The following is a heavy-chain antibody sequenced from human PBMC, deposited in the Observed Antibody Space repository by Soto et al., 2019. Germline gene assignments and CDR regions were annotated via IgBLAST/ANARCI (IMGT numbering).Heavy chain of an antibody. J-gene: IGHJ4*02. D-gene: IGHD2-2*01. Sequence: SETLSLTCTVSGGSISSYYWSWIRQPPGKGLEWIGYIYYSGSTDYNPSLKSRVTISVDTSKNQFSLKLHSVTAADTAVYYCARQYCSSTRCSYYFDYWGQGTLVTVSS. V-gene: IGHV4-59*08. CDR2: IYYSGST. CDR1: GGSISSYY. CDR3: ARQYCSSTRCSYYFDY.